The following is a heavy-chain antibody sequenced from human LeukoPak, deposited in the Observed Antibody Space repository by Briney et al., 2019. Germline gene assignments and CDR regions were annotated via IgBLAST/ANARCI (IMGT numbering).Heavy chain of an antibody. J-gene: IGHJ4*02. CDR3: VRGLDSSSYVDS. D-gene: IGHD6-13*01. CDR2: IYYSGST. CDR1: GGSFNSNVYY. Sequence: SETLSLTCTVSGGSFNSNVYYWSWIRQPPGKGLEWIGYIYYSGSTYYSPSLKSRLIMSVDTSKNQFSLKLSFVTAADTALYYCVRGLDSSSYVDSWGQGTLDTVSS. V-gene: IGHV4-30-4*01.